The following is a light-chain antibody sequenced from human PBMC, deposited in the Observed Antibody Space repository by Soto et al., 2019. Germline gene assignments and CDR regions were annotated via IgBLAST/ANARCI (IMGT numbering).Light chain of an antibody. V-gene: IGKV1-39*01. J-gene: IGKJ1*01. CDR1: HSISSY. CDR3: QQSYSTPRT. CDR2: AAS. Sequence: DIQMTQSPSSLSASVGDRVTITCRASHSISSYLNFYQQKPWKAPKLLIYAASSLQSGVPSRFSGSGSGTDFTLTISSLQPEDFATYYCQQSYSTPRTFGQGTKVDI.